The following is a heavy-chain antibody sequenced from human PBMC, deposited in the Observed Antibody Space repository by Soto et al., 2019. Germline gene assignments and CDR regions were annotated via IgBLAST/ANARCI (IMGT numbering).Heavy chain of an antibody. CDR3: ARGNLIAAAGTYWFYP. CDR2: IIPIFGTA. V-gene: IGHV1-69*01. Sequence: QVQLVQSGAEVKKPGSSVKVSCKASGGTFSSYAISWVRQAPGQGLEWMGGIIPIFGTANYAQKFQGRVTITADESTSTAHMELSSLRSEDTAVYYCARGNLIAAAGTYWFYPWGQGTLVTVSS. D-gene: IGHD6-13*01. J-gene: IGHJ5*02. CDR1: GGTFSSYA.